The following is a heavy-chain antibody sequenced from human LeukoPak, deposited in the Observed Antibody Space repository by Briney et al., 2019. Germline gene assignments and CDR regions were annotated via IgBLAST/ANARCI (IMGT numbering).Heavy chain of an antibody. CDR3: ARRPGRFGELYRTQYYYYYYYMDV. D-gene: IGHD3-10*01. Sequence: SETLSLTCAVYGGSFSGYYWSWIRQPPGKGLEWIGEINHSGSTNYNPSLKSRVTISVDTSKTQFSLKLSSVTAADTAVYYCARRPGRFGELYRTQYYYYYYYMDVWGKGTTVTISS. V-gene: IGHV4-34*01. CDR1: GGSFSGYY. J-gene: IGHJ6*03. CDR2: INHSGST.